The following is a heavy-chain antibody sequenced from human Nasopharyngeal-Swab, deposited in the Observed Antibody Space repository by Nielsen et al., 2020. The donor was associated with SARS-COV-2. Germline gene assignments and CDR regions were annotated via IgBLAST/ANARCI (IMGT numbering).Heavy chain of an antibody. Sequence: GESLKISCAASGFIVNSDFMMWVRRAPGKGPEWVSSIYSGTDYTYFSDSVRGRFTISRDNSKNMLYLQMNTLRAEDTAVYYCVTRSGWGQGTLVSVSS. J-gene: IGHJ4*02. CDR1: GFIVNSDF. D-gene: IGHD3-10*01. V-gene: IGHV3-53*01. CDR3: VTRSG. CDR2: IYSGTDYT.